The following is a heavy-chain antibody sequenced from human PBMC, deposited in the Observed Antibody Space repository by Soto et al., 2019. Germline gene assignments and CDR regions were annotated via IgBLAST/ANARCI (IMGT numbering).Heavy chain of an antibody. V-gene: IGHV3-23*01. D-gene: IGHD3-22*01. CDR3: AKNPGYYYDSTGYHFDY. CDR1: GFTVSNNF. J-gene: IGHJ4*02. Sequence: PGGSLRLCCAASGFTVSNNFMNWVRQATGKGLEWVSAISYGGGTTYYADSVKGRFTISRDNSKNTLYLQMNSLRAEDTAVYYCAKNPGYYYDSTGYHFDYWGQGTLVTVSS. CDR2: ISYGGGTT.